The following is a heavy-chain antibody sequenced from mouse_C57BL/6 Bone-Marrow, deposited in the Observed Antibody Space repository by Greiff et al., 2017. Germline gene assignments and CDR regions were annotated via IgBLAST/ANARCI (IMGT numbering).Heavy chain of an antibody. V-gene: IGHV1-52*01. D-gene: IGHD1-1*01. CDR3: ARSITTVNYAMDY. CDR1: GYTFTSYW. Sequence: QVQLQQPGAELVRPGSSVKLSCKASGYTFTSYWMHWVKQRPIQGLEWIGNIDPSDSETHYNQKFKDKATLTVEKSSSTAYMQLSSLTSEDSAVYYCARSITTVNYAMDYWGQGTSVTVSS. CDR2: IDPSDSET. J-gene: IGHJ4*01.